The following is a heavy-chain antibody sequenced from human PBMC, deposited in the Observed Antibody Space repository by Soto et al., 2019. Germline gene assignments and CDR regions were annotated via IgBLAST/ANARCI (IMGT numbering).Heavy chain of an antibody. CDR2: INSDGSTI. V-gene: IGHV3-74*01. J-gene: IGHJ4*02. D-gene: IGHD1-26*01. CDR1: GFTFNIYW. CDR3: ARDVGSLSY. Sequence: PGGSLRLSCAASGFTFNIYWMHWVRQAPGKGLVWVSGINSDGSTITYADSVKGRFTISRDNAKNTLYLQMNSLRADDTAVYYCARDVGSLSYWGQGALVTVSS.